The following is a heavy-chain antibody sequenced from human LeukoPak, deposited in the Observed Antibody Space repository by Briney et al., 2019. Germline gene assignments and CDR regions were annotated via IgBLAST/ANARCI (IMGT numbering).Heavy chain of an antibody. CDR2: ISSSGSTI. D-gene: IGHD3-22*01. CDR3: ARDHPYYYDTSGYWHDY. J-gene: IGHJ4*02. Sequence: PGGSLRLSCAASGFTFSDYYMSWIRQAPGKGLEWVSYISSSGSTIYYADSVKGRFTISRDNAKNPLYLQMNSLRAEDTAVYYCARDHPYYYDTSGYWHDYWGQGTLVTVSS. V-gene: IGHV3-11*04. CDR1: GFTFSDYY.